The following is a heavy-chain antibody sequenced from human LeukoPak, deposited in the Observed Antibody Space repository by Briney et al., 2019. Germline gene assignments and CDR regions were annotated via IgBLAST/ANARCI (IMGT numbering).Heavy chain of an antibody. D-gene: IGHD1-20*01. V-gene: IGHV1-2*06. CDR3: ASSPIITGTTDWFDP. J-gene: IGHJ5*02. Sequence: ASVKVSCKASGYTFTGYYMHWVRQAPGQGLEWMGRINPNSGGTNYAQKFQGRVTMTRDTSISTAYMELSRLRPDDTAVYYCASSPIITGTTDWFDPWGQGTLVTVSS. CDR2: INPNSGGT. CDR1: GYTFTGYY.